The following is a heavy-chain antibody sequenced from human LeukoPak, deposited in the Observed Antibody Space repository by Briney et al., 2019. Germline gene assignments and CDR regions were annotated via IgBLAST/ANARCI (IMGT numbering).Heavy chain of an antibody. CDR2: IRYDGSNK. CDR1: GFTFSSYG. CDR3: AKDPFSRQYQSFDY. Sequence: GGSLRLSCAASGFTFSSYGMHWVRQAPGKGLEWVAFIRYDGSNKYYADSVKGRFTISRDNSKNTLYLQMNSLRAEDTAVYYCAKDPFSRQYQSFDYWGQGTLVTVSS. D-gene: IGHD2-2*01. J-gene: IGHJ4*02. V-gene: IGHV3-30*02.